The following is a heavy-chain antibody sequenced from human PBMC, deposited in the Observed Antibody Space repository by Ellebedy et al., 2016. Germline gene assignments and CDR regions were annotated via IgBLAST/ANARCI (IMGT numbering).Heavy chain of an antibody. CDR1: GFTFRNFF. V-gene: IGHV3-23*01. CDR3: RQGHYADL. D-gene: IGHD4-17*01. J-gene: IGHJ4*02. Sequence: GESLKISXVASGFTFRNFFMSWVRQAPGGGLEWLSTVSGDGKTTFSADSVKGRFAISRDNSRNILYLQMSSLRVEDTAVYYCRQGHYADLWGQGTLVTVSS. CDR2: VSGDGKTT.